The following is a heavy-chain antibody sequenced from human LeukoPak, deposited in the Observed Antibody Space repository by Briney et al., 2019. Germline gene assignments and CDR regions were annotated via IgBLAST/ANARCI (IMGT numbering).Heavy chain of an antibody. V-gene: IGHV1-18*01. Sequence: ASVKVSCKASGYTFTSYGSSWVRPAPGQGLEWMGWISAYNGNTNYAQKLQGRVTMTTDTSTSTAYMELRSLRSDDTAVYYCARSYSSSWRAYYYYGMDVWGQGTTVTVSS. CDR1: GYTFTSYG. CDR3: ARSYSSSWRAYYYYGMDV. D-gene: IGHD6-13*01. CDR2: ISAYNGNT. J-gene: IGHJ6*02.